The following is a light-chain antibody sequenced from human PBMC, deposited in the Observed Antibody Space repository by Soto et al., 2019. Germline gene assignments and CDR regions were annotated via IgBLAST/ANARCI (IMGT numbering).Light chain of an antibody. Sequence: DIQMTQSPSTLSGSVGDRVTITCRASQTISSWLAWYQQKPVKAPQLLIYAASRLQSRGPSTFSGSGSGTDVALTISSRQREDFSTYYCQQTDTCPRTFGQGTKVDIK. CDR3: QQTDTCPRT. CDR1: QTISSW. V-gene: IGKV1-5*01. CDR2: AAS. J-gene: IGKJ1*01.